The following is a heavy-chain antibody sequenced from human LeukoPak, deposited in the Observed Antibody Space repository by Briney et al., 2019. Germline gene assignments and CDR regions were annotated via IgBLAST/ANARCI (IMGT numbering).Heavy chain of an antibody. CDR3: AREGADAFDI. CDR2: ISSGGTYI. D-gene: IGHD1-26*01. Sequence: SSETLSLTCTVSGGSISSYYWSWIRQPPGKGLEWVSCISSGGTYIYYADSVKGRFTISRDNAKNSLYLQMNSLRAEDTAVYYCAREGADAFDIWGQGTMVTVSS. V-gene: IGHV3-21*01. J-gene: IGHJ3*02. CDR1: GGSISSYY.